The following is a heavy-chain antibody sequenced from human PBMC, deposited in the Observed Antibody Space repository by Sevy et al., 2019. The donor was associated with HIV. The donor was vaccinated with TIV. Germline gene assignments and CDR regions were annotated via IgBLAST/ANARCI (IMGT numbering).Heavy chain of an antibody. J-gene: IGHJ6*02. CDR3: ARDRDYYGSGTFDA. CDR2: ISSGSSYI. CDR1: GFTVSYYT. D-gene: IGHD3-10*01. V-gene: IGHV3-21*06. Sequence: GGSLRLSCAASGFTVSYYTMNWVRQAPGKGLEWVSYISSGSSYISYTDSVKGRFTISRDNAKNSLYLQMNSLRPEDTAMYFCARDRDYYGSGTFDAWGQGTTVTVSS.